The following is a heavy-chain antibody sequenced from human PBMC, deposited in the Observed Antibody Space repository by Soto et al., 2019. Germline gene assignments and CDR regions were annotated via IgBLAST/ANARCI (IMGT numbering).Heavy chain of an antibody. CDR3: ARDREYQPLPDY. CDR2: ISSSSGTK. D-gene: IGHD2-2*01. Sequence: EVQLVEFGGGLAQPGGSLRLSCAASGFTFNTYTMNWVRQAPGKGLEWVSYISSSSGTKYYADSVKGRFTISRDNAKNSLYRQMNSLRAEDTAVYYYARDREYQPLPDYWGQGTLVTVSS. CDR1: GFTFNTYT. J-gene: IGHJ4*02. V-gene: IGHV3-48*01.